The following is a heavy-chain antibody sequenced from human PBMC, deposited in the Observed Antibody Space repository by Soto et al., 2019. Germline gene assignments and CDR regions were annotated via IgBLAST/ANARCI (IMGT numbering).Heavy chain of an antibody. CDR1: GGSTHSYY. CDR3: ARGHGHGGSSFDF. D-gene: IGHD2-15*01. V-gene: IGHV4-59*01. CDR2: VYYNGDT. Sequence: QVQLQESGPGLVKPSETLSLTCTVSGGSTHSYYWACIRQPPGKGLEWMGYVYYNGDTNYNPSLKSRVTISVDASKNQFSLMLTSVTPADTAVYFCARGHGHGGSSFDFWGQGTLVTVSS. J-gene: IGHJ4*02.